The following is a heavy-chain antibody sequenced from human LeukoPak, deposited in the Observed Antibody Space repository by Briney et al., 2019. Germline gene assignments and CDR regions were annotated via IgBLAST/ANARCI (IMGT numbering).Heavy chain of an antibody. CDR1: GFTFSSYG. CDR3: AREYTAMAYDY. J-gene: IGHJ4*02. V-gene: IGHV3-21*01. D-gene: IGHD5-18*01. CDR2: ISFTSSYI. Sequence: GGSLRLSCAASGFTFSSYGMNWVRQAPGKGLEWVSSISFTSSYIYYADSVKGRFTISRDNAKNSLYLQMNSLRAEDTAVYYCAREYTAMAYDYWGQGNLVTVSS.